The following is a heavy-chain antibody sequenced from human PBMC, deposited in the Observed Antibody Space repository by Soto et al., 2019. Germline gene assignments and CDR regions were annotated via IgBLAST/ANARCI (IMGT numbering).Heavy chain of an antibody. CDR2: IIPIFGTA. CDR3: ARGSVVIMGGYYYGMDV. J-gene: IGHJ6*02. V-gene: IGHV1-69*13. Sequence: SVKVSCKASGGTFSSYAISWVRQAPGQGLEWMGGIIPIFGTANYAQKFQGRVTITADESTSTAYMELSSLRSEDTAVYYCARGSVVIMGGYYYGMDVWVQGTTVTVSS. CDR1: GGTFSSYA. D-gene: IGHD3-3*01.